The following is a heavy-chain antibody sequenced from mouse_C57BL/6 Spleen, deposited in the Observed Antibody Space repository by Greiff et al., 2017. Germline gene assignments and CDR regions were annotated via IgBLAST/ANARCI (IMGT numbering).Heavy chain of an antibody. CDR3: ARSALIFHFDY. CDR1: GYTFTSYW. J-gene: IGHJ2*01. CDR2: IHPNSGST. V-gene: IGHV1-64*01. Sequence: QVQLQQPGAELVKPGASVKLSCKASGYTFTSYWMHWVKQRPGQGLEWIGMIHPNSGSTNYNEKFKSKATLTVDKSSSTAYMQLSSLTSEDSAVYYCARSALIFHFDYWGQGTTLTVSS.